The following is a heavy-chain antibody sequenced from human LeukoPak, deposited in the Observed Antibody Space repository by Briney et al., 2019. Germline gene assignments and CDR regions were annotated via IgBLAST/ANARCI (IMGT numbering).Heavy chain of an antibody. CDR2: MNPNSGNT. V-gene: IGHV1-8*01. D-gene: IGHD3-9*01. CDR1: GYTFTSYD. CDR3: ARGGILTGYHAADY. Sequence: ASVKVSCKASGYTFTSYDINWVRQATGQGLEWMGWMNPNSGNTGYAQKFQGRVTMTRNTSIRTAYMELSSLRSEDTAVYYCARGGILTGYHAADYWGQGTLVTVSS. J-gene: IGHJ4*02.